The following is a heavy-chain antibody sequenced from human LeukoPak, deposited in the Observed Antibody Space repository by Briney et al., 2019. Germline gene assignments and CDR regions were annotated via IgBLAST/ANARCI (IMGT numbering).Heavy chain of an antibody. J-gene: IGHJ4*02. CDR3: ARQWLVSPLFDY. V-gene: IGHV4-34*01. D-gene: IGHD6-19*01. CDR2: INHSGST. Sequence: PSETLSLTCAVYGGSLSGYYWSWIRQPPGKGLEWIGKINHSGSTNYNPSLKSRVTISVDTSKNQLSLKLSSMTAADTAVYYCARQWLVSPLFDYWGQGTLVTVSS. CDR1: GGSLSGYY.